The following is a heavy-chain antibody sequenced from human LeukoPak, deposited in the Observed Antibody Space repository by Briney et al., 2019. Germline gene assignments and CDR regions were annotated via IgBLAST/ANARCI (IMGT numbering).Heavy chain of an antibody. J-gene: IGHJ4*02. Sequence: GGSLRLSCAASGFTFRNFVMTWVRQAPGKGLEWVASIGGSDGTTDYADSVKGRFTISRDNSKNTLFLQLNSLRTDDTAVYYCSKGAWRTFVDNWGQGTLVTVSS. CDR3: SKGAWRTFVDN. V-gene: IGHV3-23*01. CDR1: GFTFRNFV. D-gene: IGHD2/OR15-2a*01. CDR2: IGGSDGTT.